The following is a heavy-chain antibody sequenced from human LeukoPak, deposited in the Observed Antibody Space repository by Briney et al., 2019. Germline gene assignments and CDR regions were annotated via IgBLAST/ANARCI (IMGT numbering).Heavy chain of an antibody. J-gene: IGHJ4*02. D-gene: IGHD3-10*01. V-gene: IGHV3-21*01. CDR1: GFTFSSYS. CDR3: ASDGSQEENYLSGRYILADS. CDR2: ISRSSAAK. Sequence: GGSLRLSCAASGFTFSSYSMNWVRQAPGKGLEWVSAISRSSAAKLYADSVKGRFTISRDNAKNSLYLQMNSLRAEDTAVYSCASDGSQEENYLSGRYILADSWGQGTLVSVSS.